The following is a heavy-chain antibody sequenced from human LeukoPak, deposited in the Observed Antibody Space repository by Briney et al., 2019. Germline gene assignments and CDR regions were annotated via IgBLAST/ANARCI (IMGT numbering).Heavy chain of an antibody. Sequence: GGSLRLSCAASGFTFSSYSLNWVRQAPGKGLEWVSSITRSSSYTYYADSVKGRFTISRDNAKNSLHLQMNSLRVEDTAVYYCARERNNWNYEGFDYWGQGTLVTVSS. D-gene: IGHD1-7*01. CDR1: GFTFSSYS. CDR2: ITRSSSYT. J-gene: IGHJ4*02. CDR3: ARERNNWNYEGFDY. V-gene: IGHV3-21*01.